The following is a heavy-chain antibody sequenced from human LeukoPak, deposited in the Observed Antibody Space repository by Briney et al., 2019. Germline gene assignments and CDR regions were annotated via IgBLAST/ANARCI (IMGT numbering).Heavy chain of an antibody. D-gene: IGHD1-14*01. CDR1: GFTFSSYA. J-gene: IGHJ4*02. Sequence: GGSLRLSCAASGFTFSSYAMSWVRQAPGKGLEWVSAISGSGGSTYYAGSVKGRFTISRDNSKNTLYLQMNSLRAEDTAVYYCARAGDHLFDHWGQGTLVTVSS. CDR2: ISGSGGST. V-gene: IGHV3-23*01. CDR3: ARAGDHLFDH.